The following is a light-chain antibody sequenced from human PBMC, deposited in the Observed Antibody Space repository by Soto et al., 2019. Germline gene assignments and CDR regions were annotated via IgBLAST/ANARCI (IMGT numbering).Light chain of an antibody. Sequence: IVLTQSPGTLSLSPGETATLSCRASQAVDTKFLAWYQQRAGQAPRLVMFGASGRATGVPARFSGGVSGTDFSLTISRLEPEYFAVYYCQLYGISVPVTFGQGTRLEI. CDR2: GAS. CDR3: QLYGISVPVT. J-gene: IGKJ5*01. V-gene: IGKV3-20*01. CDR1: QAVDTKF.